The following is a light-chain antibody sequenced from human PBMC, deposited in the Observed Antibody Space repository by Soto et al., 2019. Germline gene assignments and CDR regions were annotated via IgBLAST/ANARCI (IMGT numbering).Light chain of an antibody. CDR3: QSYDSSLSGVV. CDR1: SSNIGAGYE. V-gene: IGLV1-40*01. CDR2: GNI. Sequence: QSVLTQPPSVSGAPGQRVTTSCTGSSSNIGAGYEVHWYQQLPGTAPTLLIYGNIYRPSGDPARFSGSKSRTSVSLAITGLQAEDEADYHCQSYDSSLSGVVFGGGTQLTVL. J-gene: IGLJ2*01.